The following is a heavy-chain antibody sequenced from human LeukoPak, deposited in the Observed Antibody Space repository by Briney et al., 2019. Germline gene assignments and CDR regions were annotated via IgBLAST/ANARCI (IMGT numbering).Heavy chain of an antibody. CDR3: ARDQRMGFGEFSVDYYGMDV. V-gene: IGHV3-7*03. CDR2: INHNGNVN. CDR1: GFTFSSYW. D-gene: IGHD3-10*01. J-gene: IGHJ6*02. Sequence: PGGSLRLSCAASGFTFSSYWMNWARQAPGKGLEWVASINHNGNVNYYVDSVKGRFTISRDNAKNSLYLQMNSLRAEDTAVYYCARDQRMGFGEFSVDYYGMDVWGQGTTVTVSS.